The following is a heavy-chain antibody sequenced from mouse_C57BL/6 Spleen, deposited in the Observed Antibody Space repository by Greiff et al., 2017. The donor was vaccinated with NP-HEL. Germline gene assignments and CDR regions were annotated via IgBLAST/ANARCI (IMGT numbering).Heavy chain of an antibody. CDR2: IWGGGST. CDR1: GFSLTSYG. D-gene: IGHD2-3*01. V-gene: IGHV2-9*01. Sequence: QVHVKQSGPGLVAPSQSLSITCTVSGFSLTSYGVDWVRQPPGKGLEWLGVIWGGGSTNYNSALMSRLSISKDNSKSQVFLKMNSLQTDDTAMYYCAKRDGYYAYFDYWGQGTTLTVSS. J-gene: IGHJ2*01. CDR3: AKRDGYYAYFDY.